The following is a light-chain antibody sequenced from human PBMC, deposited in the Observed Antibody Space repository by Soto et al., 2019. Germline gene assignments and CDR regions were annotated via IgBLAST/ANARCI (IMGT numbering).Light chain of an antibody. CDR3: QQYDNWTWT. V-gene: IGKV3-15*01. CDR2: SAS. Sequence: EIVMTQSPGTLSVSPGERATLSCRASQSVSGNLAWYQLKPGQAPRLLIYSASTRATGIPARFSGSRSGTEFTLTISSLQSEDFAVYYCQQYDNWTWTFGQGTKVDIK. J-gene: IGKJ1*01. CDR1: QSVSGN.